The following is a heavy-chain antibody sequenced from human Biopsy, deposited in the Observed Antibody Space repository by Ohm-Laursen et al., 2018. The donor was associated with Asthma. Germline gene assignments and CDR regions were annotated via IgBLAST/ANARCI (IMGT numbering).Heavy chain of an antibody. J-gene: IGHJ5*02. CDR1: SGSGGYMRSGNYY. CDR2: IYYSGTT. CDR3: VRHDHRWDTYADL. V-gene: IGHV4-39*01. Sequence: PSETLSLTCSLSSGSGGYMRSGNYYWGWIRQPPGKGLEWIGSIYYSGTTYYNPSLESRVTVSADTSKNQFSLKLTSVTAADTAVYYCVRHDHRWDTYADLWGQGTLVTVSS. D-gene: IGHD5-18*01.